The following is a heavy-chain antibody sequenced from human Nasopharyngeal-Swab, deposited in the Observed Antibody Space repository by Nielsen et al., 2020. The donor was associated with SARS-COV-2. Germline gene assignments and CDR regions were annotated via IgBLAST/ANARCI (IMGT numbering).Heavy chain of an antibody. J-gene: IGHJ4*02. CDR1: GFTFSSYA. D-gene: IGHD3-10*01. Sequence: GGSLRLSCAASGFTFSSYAMPWVRQAPGKGLEWVAVISYDGSNKYYAASVKGRFTISRDNSKNTLYLQMNSLRAEDTAVYYCARVAGITMVRGVDYWGQGTLVTVSS. V-gene: IGHV3-30-3*01. CDR2: ISYDGSNK. CDR3: ARVAGITMVRGVDY.